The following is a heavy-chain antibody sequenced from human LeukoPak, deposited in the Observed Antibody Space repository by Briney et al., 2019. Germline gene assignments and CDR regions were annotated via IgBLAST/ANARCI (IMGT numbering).Heavy chain of an antibody. CDR3: PKHLSGSLFYFDY. Sequence: PGGSLRLSCAASGFTFRNCAMSWVRQAPGKGLEWVSGISGTGYNTYYADSVKGRFTISRDNSKNTLYLQMNSLGAEDTAVYYCPKHLSGSLFYFDYWGQRTLVTVSS. CDR2: ISGTGYNT. J-gene: IGHJ4*02. CDR1: GFTFRNCA. V-gene: IGHV3-23*01. D-gene: IGHD3-10*01.